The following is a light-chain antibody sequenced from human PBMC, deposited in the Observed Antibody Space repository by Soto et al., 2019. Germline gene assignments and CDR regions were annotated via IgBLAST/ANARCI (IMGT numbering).Light chain of an antibody. CDR2: STN. CDR3: LLYYGGQLGV. CDR1: TGAVTSGYY. V-gene: IGLV7-43*01. Sequence: QAVVTQEPSLTVSPGGTVTLTCASSTGAVTSGYYPNWFQQKPGQAPRALIYSTNNKYSWTPARFSGSLLGGKAALTLSGVQPEYEADYYCLLYYGGQLGVFGGGTQLTVL. J-gene: IGLJ2*01.